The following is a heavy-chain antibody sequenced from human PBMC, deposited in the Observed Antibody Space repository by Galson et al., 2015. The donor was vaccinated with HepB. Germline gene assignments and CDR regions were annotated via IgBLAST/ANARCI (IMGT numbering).Heavy chain of an antibody. CDR2: IKQDGSEK. CDR1: GFTVSSNY. Sequence: LRLSCAASGFTVSSNYMSWVRQAPGKGLEWVANIKQDGSEKYYVDSVKGRFTISRDNAKNSLYLQMNSLRAEDTAVYYCARDPSGTTTGWFDPWGQGTLVTVSS. D-gene: IGHD1-1*01. V-gene: IGHV3-7*01. J-gene: IGHJ5*02. CDR3: ARDPSGTTTGWFDP.